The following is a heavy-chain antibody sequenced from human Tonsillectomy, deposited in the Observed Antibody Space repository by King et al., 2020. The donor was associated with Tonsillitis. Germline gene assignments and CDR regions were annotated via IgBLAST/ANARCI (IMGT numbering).Heavy chain of an antibody. V-gene: IGHV3-15*01. Sequence: VQLVESGGGLVKPGGSLRLSCAGSGFTFSNAWMSWVRQAPGKGLEWVGRIKSKTDGGTTDYAAPVKGRFTISRDDSKKTLYLQMNSLKTEDTAVYYCTTTTFGGVIVRDYWGQGTLVTVSS. J-gene: IGHJ4*02. CDR2: IKSKTDGGTT. CDR1: GFTFSNAW. D-gene: IGHD3-16*02. CDR3: TTTTFGGVIVRDY.